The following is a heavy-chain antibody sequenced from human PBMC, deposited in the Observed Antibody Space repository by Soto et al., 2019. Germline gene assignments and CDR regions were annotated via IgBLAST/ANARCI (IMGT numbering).Heavy chain of an antibody. V-gene: IGHV4-34*01. CDR3: ARVHCSGGSCYFRRPYYFDY. Sequence: QVQLQQWGAGLLKPSETLSLTCAVYGGSFSGYSWSWIRQPPGQGLEWIGEINHSGSTNYNPSLKSRVTISVDTSKNQFSLKLSSVTAADTAVYYCARVHCSGGSCYFRRPYYFDYWGQGTLVTVSS. J-gene: IGHJ4*02. CDR2: INHSGST. CDR1: GGSFSGYS. D-gene: IGHD2-15*01.